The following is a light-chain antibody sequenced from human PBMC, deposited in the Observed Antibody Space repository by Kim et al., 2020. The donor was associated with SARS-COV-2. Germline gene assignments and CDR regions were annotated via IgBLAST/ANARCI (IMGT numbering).Light chain of an antibody. CDR3: KSRDTSGDRLV. CDR2: AKN. V-gene: IGLV3-19*01. CDR1: SLRTYY. J-gene: IGLJ2*01. Sequence: ALGPTVRITCQGDSLRTYYASWYQQKPGQDPSLVIYAKNNRPSGIPDRFSGSSSGDTASLTISGAQAEDEADYYCKSRDTSGDRLVFGGGTQLTVL.